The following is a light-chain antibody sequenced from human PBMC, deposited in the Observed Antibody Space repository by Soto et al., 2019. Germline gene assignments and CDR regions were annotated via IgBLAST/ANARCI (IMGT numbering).Light chain of an antibody. V-gene: IGKV1-33*01. Sequence: DIHMTQSPSSLSASVGHIFTITCQASQNIKNYLNWYQQKPGRAPKLLIYDASNLEAGVPSSFRGSASGTDFTFTISRLPPEDTATYYCQQYENLPTFGHGTRLEIK. CDR1: QNIKNY. CDR2: DAS. CDR3: QQYENLPT. J-gene: IGKJ5*01.